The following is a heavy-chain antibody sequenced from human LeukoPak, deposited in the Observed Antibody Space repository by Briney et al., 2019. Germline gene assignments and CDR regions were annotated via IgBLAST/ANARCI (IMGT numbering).Heavy chain of an antibody. J-gene: IGHJ1*01. CDR1: GDSVSRSDSY. Sequence: SETLSLTCSVSGDSVSRSDSYWDWIRQPPGKGLEWIGTIYYSGRTYYRPSLKSRVTMSVDPSNNQFSLNLRSVTAADTALYYCARRRYYDGSGYLEWGQGTLLSVSS. D-gene: IGHD3-22*01. CDR2: IYYSGRT. CDR3: ARRRYYDGSGYLE. V-gene: IGHV4-39*01.